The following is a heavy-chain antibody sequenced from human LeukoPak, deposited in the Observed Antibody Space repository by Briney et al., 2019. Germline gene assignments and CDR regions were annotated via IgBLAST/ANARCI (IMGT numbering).Heavy chain of an antibody. CDR3: ARRDRGFPRGSASWFDP. Sequence: GESLKISCKGSGYSFTSYWIGWVRQMPGKGLEWMGIIYPGDSDTRYSPSFQGQVTISADKSISTAYLQWSSLKASDTAMYYCARRDRGFPRGSASWFDPWGQGTLVTVSS. V-gene: IGHV5-51*01. J-gene: IGHJ5*02. CDR1: GYSFTSYW. D-gene: IGHD5-12*01. CDR2: IYPGDSDT.